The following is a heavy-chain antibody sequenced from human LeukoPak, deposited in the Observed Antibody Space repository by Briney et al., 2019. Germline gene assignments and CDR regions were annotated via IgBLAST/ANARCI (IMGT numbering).Heavy chain of an antibody. Sequence: PGGSLRLSCAASGFTFSSYEMNWVRQAPGKGLEWVSYISSSGSTIYYADSVKGRFTISRGNAKNSLYLQMNSLRAEDTAVYYCARDFGGLGYFDYWGQGTLVTVSS. D-gene: IGHD6-19*01. J-gene: IGHJ4*02. CDR3: ARDFGGLGYFDY. V-gene: IGHV3-48*03. CDR1: GFTFSSYE. CDR2: ISSSGSTI.